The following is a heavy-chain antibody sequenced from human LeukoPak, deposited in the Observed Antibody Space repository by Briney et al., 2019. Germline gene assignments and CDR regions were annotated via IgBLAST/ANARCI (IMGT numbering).Heavy chain of an antibody. Sequence: GGSLRLFCTASGFTFSRYTMHWVRQAPGKGLEWVSSIISRSDYIYDADSVKGRFTISRDNAKNSLYLQMNSLRAEDTAVYYCAREGSGLGYFDYWGQGTLVTVSS. J-gene: IGHJ4*02. CDR3: AREGSGLGYFDY. CDR1: GFTFSRYT. V-gene: IGHV3-21*01. CDR2: IISRSDYI. D-gene: IGHD3-3*01.